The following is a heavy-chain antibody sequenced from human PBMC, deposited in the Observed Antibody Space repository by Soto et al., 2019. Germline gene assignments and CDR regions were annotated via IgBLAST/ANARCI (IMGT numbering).Heavy chain of an antibody. D-gene: IGHD3-10*01. CDR2: IYSGGYT. CDR3: AGHPGGGGY. V-gene: IGHV3-53*01. CDR1: GFTVSNNY. Sequence: EVQLVESGGGLIQPGGSLRLSCAVSGFTVSNNYMSWVRQAPGKGLEGVSVIYSGGYTAYGDSVKGRFTISRDNSKNTTNSPKKTPGGAGPGVYFCAGHPGGGGYWGQGTLVTVSS. J-gene: IGHJ4*02.